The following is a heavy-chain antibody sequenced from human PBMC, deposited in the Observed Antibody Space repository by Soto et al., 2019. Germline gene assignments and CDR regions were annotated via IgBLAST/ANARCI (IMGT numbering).Heavy chain of an antibody. J-gene: IGHJ4*02. D-gene: IGHD5-12*01. Sequence: QLQESGPGLVKPSETLSLTCTVSGGSISSSSYYWGWIRPPPGKGLEWIGSIYYIGSTDYNPSLKSRVTISVDTSKNQFSLKLSSVTAADTAVYYCATRIYSGYVGTFDYWGQGTLVTVSS. V-gene: IGHV4-39*01. CDR1: GGSISSSSYY. CDR2: IYYIGST. CDR3: ATRIYSGYVGTFDY.